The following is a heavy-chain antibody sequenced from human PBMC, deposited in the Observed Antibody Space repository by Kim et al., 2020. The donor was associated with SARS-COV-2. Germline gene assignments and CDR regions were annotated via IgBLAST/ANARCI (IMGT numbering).Heavy chain of an antibody. V-gene: IGHV3-23*01. D-gene: IGHD1-26*01. Sequence: GGSLRLSCAASGFTFSKYALTWVRQAPGKGLEWVASIGTAGDNTYYANSVMGRFTVTRDNSRSTLYLQMSSLSADDTAIYYCAKEKWTPPVRGTWPIDFWGQGTLVTVSP. CDR3: AKEKWTPPVRGTWPIDF. CDR1: GFTFSKYA. J-gene: IGHJ4*02. CDR2: IGTAGDNT.